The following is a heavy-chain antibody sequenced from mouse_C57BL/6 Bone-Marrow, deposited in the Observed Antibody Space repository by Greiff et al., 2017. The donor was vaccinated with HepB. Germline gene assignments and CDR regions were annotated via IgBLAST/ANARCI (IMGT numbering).Heavy chain of an antibody. D-gene: IGHD4-1*01. V-gene: IGHV1-50*01. CDR1: GYTFTSYW. J-gene: IGHJ2*01. Sequence: QVQLKQPGAELVKPGASVKLSCKASGYTFTSYWMQWVKQRPGQGLEWIGEIDPSDSYTNYNQKFKGKATLTVDTSSSTAYMQLSSLTSEDSAVYYCARQGPYWDRDYFDYWGQGTTLTVSS. CDR3: ARQGPYWDRDYFDY. CDR2: IDPSDSYT.